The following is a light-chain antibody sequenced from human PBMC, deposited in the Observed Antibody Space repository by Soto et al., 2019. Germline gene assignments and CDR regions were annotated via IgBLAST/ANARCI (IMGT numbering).Light chain of an antibody. CDR2: AAS. Sequence: DIQMTQSPSSLSASVGDRVTITCRASQSISSYLNWYQQKPGKAPKLLIYAASSLQSGVPSRFSGSGSGTDFTFTISSLQPEDFATYYCQQSYSTTFGQGTKVEIK. CDR3: QQSYSTT. V-gene: IGKV1-39*01. CDR1: QSISSY. J-gene: IGKJ1*01.